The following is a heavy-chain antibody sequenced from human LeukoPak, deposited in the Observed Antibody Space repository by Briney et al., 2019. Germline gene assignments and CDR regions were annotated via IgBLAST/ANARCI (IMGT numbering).Heavy chain of an antibody. CDR1: GYTFTSYD. CDR2: MNPNRGNT. J-gene: IGHJ5*02. CDR3: ARAPAYYDILSGYYPNWFDP. D-gene: IGHD3-9*01. V-gene: IGHV1-8*03. Sequence: ASVKVSCKASGYTFTSYDINWVRQATGQGLEWMGWMNPNRGNTRYAQKFQGRVTITRNTSISTAYMELSSLRSEDTAVYYCARAPAYYDILSGYYPNWFDPWGQGTLVTVSS.